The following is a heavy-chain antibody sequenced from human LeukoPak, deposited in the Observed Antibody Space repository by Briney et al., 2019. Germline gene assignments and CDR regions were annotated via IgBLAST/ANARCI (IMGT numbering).Heavy chain of an antibody. CDR2: ISSSGSTI. Sequence: GGSLRLSCSASGFTFISYEMNWVRQAPGRGLEWVSYISSSGSTIYYADSVKGRFTISSDNAKNSLYLQMNRLRAEDTAVYYCAELGITMIGGVWGKGTTVTISS. CDR3: AELGITMIGGV. D-gene: IGHD3-10*02. V-gene: IGHV3-48*03. J-gene: IGHJ6*04. CDR1: GFTFISYE.